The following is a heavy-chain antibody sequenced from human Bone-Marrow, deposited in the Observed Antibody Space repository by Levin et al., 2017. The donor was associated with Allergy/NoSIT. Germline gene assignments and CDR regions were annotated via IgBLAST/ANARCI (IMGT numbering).Heavy chain of an antibody. CDR1: GFTFSSYG. V-gene: IGHV3-33*01. D-gene: IGHD4-23*01. J-gene: IGHJ4*02. CDR3: ARGGYGGNGAGY. CDR2: IWYDGSNK. Sequence: GGSLRLSCAASGFTFSSYGMHWVRQAPGKGLEWVAVIWYDGSNKYYADSVKGRFTISRDNSKNTLYLQMNSLRAEDTAVYYCARGGYGGNGAGYWGQGTLVTVSS.